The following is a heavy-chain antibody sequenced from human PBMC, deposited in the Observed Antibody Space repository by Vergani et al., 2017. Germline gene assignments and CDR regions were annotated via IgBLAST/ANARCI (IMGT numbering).Heavy chain of an antibody. CDR1: GFTLSSHA. V-gene: IGHV3-33*01. Sequence: QVQLEESGGGVVQPGRSLRLSCAGSGFTLSSHAMHWVRQAPGKGLEWVAFIWYDGSNEYYADSVKGRFNISRDNSKNTLYLQMNTLRAADTAVYYCASSGYCAHGVCYMTYYYYMDVWVKGTAVTVSS. J-gene: IGHJ6*03. CDR3: ASSGYCAHGVCYMTYYYYMDV. CDR2: IWYDGSNE. D-gene: IGHD2-8*01.